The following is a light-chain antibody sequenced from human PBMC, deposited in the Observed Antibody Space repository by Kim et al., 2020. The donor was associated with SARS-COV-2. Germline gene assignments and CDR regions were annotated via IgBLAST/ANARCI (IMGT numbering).Light chain of an antibody. CDR2: GAS. J-gene: IGKJ1*01. CDR3: HQYDRSRT. Sequence: EVVLTQSPGTLSLSPGERATLSCRASQTISSDYLAWYQQKPGLAPRLLIYGASTRATGTPDRFSGSGSGTDFSLTISRLEPEDFAVYYCHQYDRSRTFGQGTKVDIK. CDR1: QTISSDY. V-gene: IGKV3-20*01.